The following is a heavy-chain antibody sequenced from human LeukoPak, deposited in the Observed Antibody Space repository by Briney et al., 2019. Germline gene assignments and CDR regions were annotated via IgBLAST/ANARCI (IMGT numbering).Heavy chain of an antibody. D-gene: IGHD3-10*01. CDR2: ISGSGGYT. CDR1: GFTFRNYA. Sequence: GGSLRLSCAASGFTFRNYAMIWVRQAPGKGLEWVSAISGSGGYTYYTDSVKGRFTISRDNSKNTLYLQMNSLRVEDTATYYCAKDLHYGFDYWGQGSLVTVSS. CDR3: AKDLHYGFDY. J-gene: IGHJ4*02. V-gene: IGHV3-23*01.